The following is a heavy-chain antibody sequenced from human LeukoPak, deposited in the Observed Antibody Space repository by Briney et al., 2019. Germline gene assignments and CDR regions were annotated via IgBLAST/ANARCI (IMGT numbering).Heavy chain of an antibody. J-gene: IGHJ4*02. Sequence: GRSLRLSCAASGFTFSSYAMHWVRQAPGKGLEWVAVISCDGSNKYYADSVKGRFTISRDNSKNTLYLQMNSLRAEDTAVYYCASLGGFDYWGQGTLVTVSS. CDR3: ASLGGFDY. D-gene: IGHD3-16*01. CDR2: ISCDGSNK. V-gene: IGHV3-30-3*01. CDR1: GFTFSSYA.